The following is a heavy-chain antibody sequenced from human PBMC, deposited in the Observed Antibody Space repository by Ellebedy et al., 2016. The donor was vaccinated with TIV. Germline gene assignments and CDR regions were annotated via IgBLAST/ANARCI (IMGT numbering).Heavy chain of an antibody. V-gene: IGHV1-8*01. CDR2: MNPNSGNT. CDR3: ARDLNEGSGSYRYYYYGMDV. Sequence: AASVKVSCKASGYNFTSYDINWVRQATGQGLEWMGWMNPNSGNTGYAQKFQGRVTITADKSTTTAYMELSSLRFEDTAVYYCARDLNEGSGSYRYYYYGMDVWGQGTTVTVSS. CDR1: GYNFTSYD. D-gene: IGHD3-10*01. J-gene: IGHJ6*02.